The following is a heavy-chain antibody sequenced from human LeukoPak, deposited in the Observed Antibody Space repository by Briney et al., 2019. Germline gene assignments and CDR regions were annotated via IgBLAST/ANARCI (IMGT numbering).Heavy chain of an antibody. CDR3: ARGDCSSTSCPAAYFDY. D-gene: IGHD2-2*01. CDR2: ISSNGGST. CDR1: GFTFSSYA. J-gene: IGHJ4*02. Sequence: GGSLRLSCAASGFTFSSYAMHWVRQAPGKGLEYVSAISSNGGSTYYANSVKGRFTISRDNSKNTLYLQMGSLRAEDMVVYYCARGDCSSTSCPAAYFDYWGQGTLVTVSS. V-gene: IGHV3-64*01.